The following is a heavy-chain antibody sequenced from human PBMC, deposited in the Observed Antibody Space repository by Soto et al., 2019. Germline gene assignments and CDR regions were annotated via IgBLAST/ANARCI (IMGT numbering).Heavy chain of an antibody. D-gene: IGHD1-26*01. CDR1: GFTFSSYG. CDR2: ICGSGGST. J-gene: IGHJ4*02. V-gene: IGHV3-23*01. CDR3: AKASAPGGTYFPLWF. Sequence: GVLRLSCAASGFTFSSYGMSWVRQAPGKGLEWVSSICGSGGSTYYADSVKGRFTISRDNSKNTLYLQMNSLRAEDTAVYYCAKASAPGGTYFPLWFWGQGTLVTVSS.